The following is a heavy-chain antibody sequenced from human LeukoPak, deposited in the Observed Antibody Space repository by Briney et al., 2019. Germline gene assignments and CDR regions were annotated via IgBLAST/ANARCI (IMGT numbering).Heavy chain of an antibody. CDR2: ISWNSGSI. CDR3: AKDIVGARSPYYYYGMDV. D-gene: IGHD1-26*01. CDR1: GFTFDDYA. J-gene: IGHJ6*02. Sequence: GGSLRLSCAASGFTFDDYAMHWVRQAPGKGLEWVSGISWNSGSIGYADSVKSRFTISRDNAKNSLYLQMNSLRAEDTALYYCAKDIVGARSPYYYYGMDVWGQGTTVTVSS. V-gene: IGHV3-9*01.